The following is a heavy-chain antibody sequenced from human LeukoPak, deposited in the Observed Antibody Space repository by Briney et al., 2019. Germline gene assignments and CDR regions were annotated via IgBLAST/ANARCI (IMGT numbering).Heavy chain of an antibody. D-gene: IGHD3-10*01. CDR1: GGSISRSSYY. Sequence: PSETLSLTCTVSGGSISRSSYYWGWIRQPPGKGLEWIGSIYYSGSTYYNPSLKSRVTISVDTSKNQFSLKLSSVTAADTAVYYCARPVPDSGSYAYWGPRTLVTVSS. CDR2: IYYSGST. CDR3: ARPVPDSGSYAY. V-gene: IGHV4-39*01. J-gene: IGHJ4*02.